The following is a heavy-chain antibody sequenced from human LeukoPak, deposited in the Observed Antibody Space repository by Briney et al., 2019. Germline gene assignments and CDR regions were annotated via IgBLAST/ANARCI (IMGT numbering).Heavy chain of an antibody. V-gene: IGHV3-23*01. CDR1: GFTLSNYA. Sequence: GGSLRLSCEASGFTLSNYAVSWVRQAPGKGLEWVSAISGSGDSTFDADSVKGRFTISRDNSKNTLYLQMNSLRAEDTAVYYCATVDYWGQGTLVTVSS. CDR3: ATVDY. J-gene: IGHJ4*02. CDR2: ISGSGDST.